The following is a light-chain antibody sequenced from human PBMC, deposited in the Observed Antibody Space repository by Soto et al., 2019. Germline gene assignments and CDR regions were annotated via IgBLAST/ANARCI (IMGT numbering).Light chain of an antibody. Sequence: QSVLTQPPSVSGAPGQRVTISCTGSSSNIGADFDVHWYQQLPGTAPKLLIYGNVYRPSGVPDRFFGSKSDTSASLAITGLQAEDEADYYCQSYDSGPIVIFGGGNKLTVL. V-gene: IGLV1-40*01. CDR2: GNV. J-gene: IGLJ2*01. CDR1: SSNIGADFD. CDR3: QSYDSGPIVI.